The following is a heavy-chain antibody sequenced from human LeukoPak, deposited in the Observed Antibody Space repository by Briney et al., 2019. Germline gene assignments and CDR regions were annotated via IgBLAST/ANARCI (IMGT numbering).Heavy chain of an antibody. J-gene: IGHJ4*02. D-gene: IGHD3-3*01. CDR2: ISAYNGNT. V-gene: IGHV1-18*01. Sequence: ASVKVSCKAPGYTFTSYGISWVRQAPGQGLEWMGWISAYNGNTNYAQKLQGRVTMTTDTSTSTAYMELRSLRSDDTAVYYCARDGPDFWSGYYDYWGQGTLVTVSS. CDR3: ARDGPDFWSGYYDY. CDR1: GYTFTSYG.